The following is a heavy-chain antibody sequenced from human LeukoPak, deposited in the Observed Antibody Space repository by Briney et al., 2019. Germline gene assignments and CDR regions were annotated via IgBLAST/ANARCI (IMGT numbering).Heavy chain of an antibody. D-gene: IGHD3-22*01. CDR1: GFTFSSYS. J-gene: IGHJ6*02. CDR2: ISSSSSYI. Sequence: PGGSLRLSCAASGFTFSSYSMNWVRQAPGKGLEWVSSISSSSSYIYYADSVKGRFTISRDNAKNSLYLQMNSLRAEDTAVYYCARIFLTVTTGYYYYRNDGLGQRTTVNV. V-gene: IGHV3-21*01. CDR3: ARIFLTVTTGYYYYRNDG.